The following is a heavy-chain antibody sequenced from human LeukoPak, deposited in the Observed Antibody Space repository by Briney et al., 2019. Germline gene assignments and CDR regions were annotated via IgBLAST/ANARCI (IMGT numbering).Heavy chain of an antibody. CDR3: ARDLMTTVSGYYYYYGMDV. CDR2: IYYSGSA. D-gene: IGHD4-11*01. V-gene: IGHV4-39*02. Sequence: SETLSLTCTVSGGSISSSSYYWGWIRQPPGKGLEWIGSIYYSGSAYYNPSLKSRVTTSVDSSKNQFSLRLSPVTAADTAVYYCARDLMTTVSGYYYYYGMDVWGQGTTVTVSS. J-gene: IGHJ6*02. CDR1: GGSISSSSYY.